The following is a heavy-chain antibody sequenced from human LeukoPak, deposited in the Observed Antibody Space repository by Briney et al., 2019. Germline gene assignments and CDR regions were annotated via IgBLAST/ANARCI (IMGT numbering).Heavy chain of an antibody. J-gene: IGHJ6*02. CDR2: INPNSGGT. Sequence: ASVKVSCKASGYTFTGYYMHWVRQAPGQGLEWMGWINPNSGGTNYAQKFQGRVTMTRDTSISTAYMELSRLRSDDTAVYYCARDPTTRDYYYYGMDVWGQGTTVTVSS. CDR1: GYTFTGYY. V-gene: IGHV1-2*02. CDR3: ARDPTTRDYYYYGMDV. D-gene: IGHD1-1*01.